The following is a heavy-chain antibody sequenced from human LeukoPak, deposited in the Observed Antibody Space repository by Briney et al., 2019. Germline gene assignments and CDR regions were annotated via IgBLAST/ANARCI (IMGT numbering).Heavy chain of an antibody. J-gene: IGHJ4*02. CDR3: ARADIVATILPESFDY. Sequence: GGSLRLSCVVSGFTFTSHGMHWIRQAPGKGLEWVAFIQHDGSNKYHADSVKGRFTISRDNAKNSLYLQMNSLRAEDTAVYYCARADIVATILPESFDYWGQGTLVTVSS. V-gene: IGHV3-30*02. CDR1: GFTFTSHG. D-gene: IGHD5-12*01. CDR2: IQHDGSNK.